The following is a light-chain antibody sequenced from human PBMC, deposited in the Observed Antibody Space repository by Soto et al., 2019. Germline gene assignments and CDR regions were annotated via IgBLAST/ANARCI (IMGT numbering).Light chain of an antibody. CDR2: GAS. J-gene: IGKJ5*01. V-gene: IGKV3-20*01. CDR1: HSVSRTY. CDR3: QQFDDSVT. Sequence: EIVLTQSPGTLSLSPGERPTLSCRASHSVSRTYLAWYQQKPGQAPRLLMYGASDRATGTPGRFSGSGSGTDFTLTISGLEPEDSAVYYCQQFDDSVTFGQGTRLEIK.